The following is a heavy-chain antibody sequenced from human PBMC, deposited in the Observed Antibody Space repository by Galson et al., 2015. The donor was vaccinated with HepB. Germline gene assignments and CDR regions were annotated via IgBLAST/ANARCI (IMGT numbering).Heavy chain of an antibody. CDR1: GSTFTSYY. CDR3: ARTKAAAGTSGWFDP. CDR2: INPSGGST. J-gene: IGHJ5*02. V-gene: IGHV1-46*03. Sequence: SVKVSCKASGSTFTSYYMHWVRQAPGQGLEWMGIINPSGGSTSYAQKFQGRVTMTRDTSTSTAYMELSSLRSEDTAVYYCARTKAAAGTSGWFDPWGQGTLVTVSS. D-gene: IGHD6-13*01.